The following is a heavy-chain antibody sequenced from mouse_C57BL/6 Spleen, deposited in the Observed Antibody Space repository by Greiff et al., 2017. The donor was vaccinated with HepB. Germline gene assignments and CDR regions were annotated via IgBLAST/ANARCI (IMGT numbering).Heavy chain of an antibody. CDR3: ASEYYGVFAY. CDR2: IWGVGST. CDR1: GFSLTSYG. V-gene: IGHV2-6*01. D-gene: IGHD1-1*01. Sequence: VKLMESGPGLVVPSQSLSITCTVSGFSLTSYGVDWVRQSPGKGLEWLGVIWGVGSTNYNSALKSRLSISKDNSKSQVFLKMNSMQTDDTAMYYCASEYYGVFAYWGQGTLVTVSA. J-gene: IGHJ3*01.